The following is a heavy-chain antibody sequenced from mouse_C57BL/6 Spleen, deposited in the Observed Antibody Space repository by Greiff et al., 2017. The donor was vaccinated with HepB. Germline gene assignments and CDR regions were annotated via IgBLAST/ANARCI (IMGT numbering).Heavy chain of an antibody. CDR2: ISDGGSYT. V-gene: IGHV5-4*01. Sequence: EVQVVESGGGLVKPGGSLKLSCAASGFTFSSYAMSWVRQTPEKRLEWVATISDGGSYTYYPDNVKGRFTISRDNAKNNLYLQMSHLKSEDTAMYYCARGSGKGAWFAYWGQGTLVTVSA. CDR1: GFTFSSYA. J-gene: IGHJ3*01. CDR3: ARGSGKGAWFAY. D-gene: IGHD4-1*01.